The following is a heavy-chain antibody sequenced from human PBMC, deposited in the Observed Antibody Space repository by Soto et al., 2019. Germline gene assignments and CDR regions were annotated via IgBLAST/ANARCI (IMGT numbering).Heavy chain of an antibody. CDR2: ISAHNGNT. CDR3: ARGRYGDY. V-gene: IGHV1-18*01. D-gene: IGHD1-1*01. CDR1: GYAFTTYG. J-gene: IGHJ4*02. Sequence: QVHLVQSGAEVKKPGASVKVSCQGSGYAFTTYGITWVRQAPGQGLEWMGWISAHNGNTNYAQKLQGRVTVTRDTSTSTAYMEMRSQRYDDTAVYYCARGRYGDYWGQGALVTVSP.